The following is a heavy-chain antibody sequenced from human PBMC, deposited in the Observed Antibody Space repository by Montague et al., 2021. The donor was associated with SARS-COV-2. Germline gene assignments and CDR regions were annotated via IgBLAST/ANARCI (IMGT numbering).Heavy chain of an antibody. CDR1: GGSISSYY. Sequence: SETLSLTCESSGGSISSYYWSWIRQSPGKELEWIGYVHYTGSTKYNPSLKTRVTLSLDTPKNHFSLKLSSVTAADTAVYYCARAQNTCFIANCVNYFEVWGLGALVTVSS. CDR3: ARAQNTCFIANCVNYFEV. D-gene: IGHD1-1*01. CDR2: VHYTGST. V-gene: IGHV4-59*01. J-gene: IGHJ4*02.